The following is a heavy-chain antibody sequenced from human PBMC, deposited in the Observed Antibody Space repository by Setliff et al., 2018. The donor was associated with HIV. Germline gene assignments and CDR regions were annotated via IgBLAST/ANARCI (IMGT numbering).Heavy chain of an antibody. J-gene: IGHJ6*02. V-gene: IGHV3-30*02. D-gene: IGHD3-10*01. CDR1: GFTFSSYG. CDR3: AKDRYYGSGSYYNSYGMDV. CDR2: IRYTGNDK. Sequence: PGGSLRLSCAASGFTFSSYGIHWVRQAPGKGLEWVAFIRYTGNDKSYADSVKGRFTISRDNSKNTLYLQMNSLRAEDTAVYYCAKDRYYGSGSYYNSYGMDVWGQGTTVTVSS.